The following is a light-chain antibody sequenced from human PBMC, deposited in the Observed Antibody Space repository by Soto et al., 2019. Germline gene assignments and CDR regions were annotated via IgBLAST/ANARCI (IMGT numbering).Light chain of an antibody. CDR3: QQYNNWPPWT. CDR1: QSVSSSY. CDR2: GAS. Sequence: EIVLTQSPGTLSLSPGERATLSCRASQSVSSSYLAWYQQKPGQAPRLLIYGASGRATGIPDRFSGSGSGTDFTLTISRLEPEDFALYYCQQYNNWPPWTFGQGTKVEIK. J-gene: IGKJ1*01. V-gene: IGKV3-20*01.